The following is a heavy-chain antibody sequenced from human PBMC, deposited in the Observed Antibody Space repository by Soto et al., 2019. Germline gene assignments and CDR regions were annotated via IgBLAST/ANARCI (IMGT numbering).Heavy chain of an antibody. J-gene: IGHJ4*02. CDR3: ARSFGWYAIDQ. CDR2: IHHSGST. D-gene: IGHD6-19*01. CDR1: GASISSEQS. V-gene: IGHV4-4*02. Sequence: QMQLQESGPGLVKPSETLSLTCAVSGASISSEQSWSWVRQPPGKGLEWIGEIHHSGSTNNNPSLTTRVTMSVDKSKNQSSLTLSSVTAADTAVSDCARSFGWYAIDQWGQGTLVIVSS.